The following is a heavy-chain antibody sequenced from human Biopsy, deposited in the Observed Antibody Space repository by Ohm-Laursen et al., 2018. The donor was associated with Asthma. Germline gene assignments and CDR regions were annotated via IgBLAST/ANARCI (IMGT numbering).Heavy chain of an antibody. CDR3: ARSPQINWGGYFDY. CDR2: IVPTFGTA. Sequence: SVKASCKVSGGTFSRYAITWVRQAPGQGLERTGGIVPTFGTANYAQKFQCRVTITADESTSTSYMELSSLRSEDTAVYYCARSPQINWGGYFDYWGQGTLVAVSS. V-gene: IGHV1-69*13. CDR1: GGTFSRYA. D-gene: IGHD7-27*01. J-gene: IGHJ4*02.